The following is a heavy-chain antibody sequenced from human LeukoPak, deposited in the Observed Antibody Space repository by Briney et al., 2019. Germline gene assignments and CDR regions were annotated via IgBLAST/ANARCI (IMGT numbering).Heavy chain of an antibody. CDR3: ARHSTVGATAYYYYGMDV. CDR2: IYYSGST. CDR1: GGSISSSSYY. Sequence: SETLSLTCTVSGGSISSSSYYWGWIRQPPGKGPEWIGSIYYSGSTYYNPSLKSRVTISVDTSKNQFSLKLSSVTAADTAVYYCARHSTVGATAYYYYGMDVWGQGTTVTVSS. V-gene: IGHV4-39*01. D-gene: IGHD1-26*01. J-gene: IGHJ6*02.